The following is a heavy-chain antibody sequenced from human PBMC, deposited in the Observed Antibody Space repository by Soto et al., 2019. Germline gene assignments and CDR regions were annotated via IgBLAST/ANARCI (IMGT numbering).Heavy chain of an antibody. V-gene: IGHV1-8*01. CDR3: ARGPPIFGGPKYYLDY. J-gene: IGHJ4*02. CDR1: GYTFTSYD. D-gene: IGHD3-3*01. CDR2: MNPNSGNT. Sequence: QVQLVQSGAEVKKPGASVKVSCKASGYTFTSYDINWVRQATGQGLEWMGWMNPNSGNTGYAQKCQGRVTMTRNTSISTAYRELSSLRSEDTAGYYCARGPPIFGGPKYYLDYGGQGTLVTVSA.